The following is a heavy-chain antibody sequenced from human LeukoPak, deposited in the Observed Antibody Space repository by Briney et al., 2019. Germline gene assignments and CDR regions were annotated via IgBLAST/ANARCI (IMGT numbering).Heavy chain of an antibody. J-gene: IGHJ4*02. CDR1: GYTFTGYY. Sequence: GASVKVSCKASGYTFTGYYMHWVRQAPGQGLEWMGWMNPNSGNTGYAQKFQGRVTITRNTSISTAYMELSSLRSEDTAVYYCAREGYCSGGSRYSTFVYWGQGTLVTVSS. V-gene: IGHV1-8*03. CDR3: AREGYCSGGSRYSTFVY. CDR2: MNPNSGNT. D-gene: IGHD2-15*01.